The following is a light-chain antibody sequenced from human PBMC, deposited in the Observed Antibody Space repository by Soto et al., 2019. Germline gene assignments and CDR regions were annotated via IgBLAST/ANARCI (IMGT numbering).Light chain of an antibody. V-gene: IGKV1-39*01. CDR1: QSISSY. J-gene: IGKJ2*02. Sequence: DIQMTQSPSSLSASVGDRVTITCRASQSISSYLNWYQQKPGKAPKLMIYAASSLQSGVPSRFSGRGSGTDFNLTISSLQPEDFATYYCQQSYSTPSTFGQGTKREI. CDR3: QQSYSTPST. CDR2: AAS.